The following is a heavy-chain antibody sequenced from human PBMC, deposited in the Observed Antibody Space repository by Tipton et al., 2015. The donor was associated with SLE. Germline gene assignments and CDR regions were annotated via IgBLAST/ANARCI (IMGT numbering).Heavy chain of an antibody. CDR1: GYTLTELS. J-gene: IGHJ6*03. D-gene: IGHD6-13*01. Sequence: QLVQSGAEVKKPGASVKVSCKVSGYTLTELSMHWVRQAPGKGLEWMGGFDPEDGETIYAQKLQGRVTMTTDTSTSTAYMELRSLRSDDTAVYYCARSRGSSSYMDVWGKGPRSPSP. CDR2: FDPEDGET. CDR3: ARSRGSSSYMDV. V-gene: IGHV1-24*01.